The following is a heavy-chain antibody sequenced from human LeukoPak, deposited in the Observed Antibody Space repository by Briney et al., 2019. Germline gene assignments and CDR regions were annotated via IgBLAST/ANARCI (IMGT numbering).Heavy chain of an antibody. CDR2: ISYDGSNK. Sequence: GSLRLSCAASGFTFSSYGMHWVRHAPGKGLEWVAVISYDGSNKYYADSVKGRFTISRDNSKNTLYLQMNSLRAEDTAVYYCAKDGARYCSGGSCPYGMDVWGQGTTVTVSS. CDR1: GFTFSSYG. J-gene: IGHJ6*02. D-gene: IGHD2-15*01. CDR3: AKDGARYCSGGSCPYGMDV. V-gene: IGHV3-30*18.